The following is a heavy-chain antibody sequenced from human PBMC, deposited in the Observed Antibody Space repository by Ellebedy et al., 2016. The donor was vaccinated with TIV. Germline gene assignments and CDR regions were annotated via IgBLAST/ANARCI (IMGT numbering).Heavy chain of an antibody. V-gene: IGHV3-53*01. J-gene: IGHJ4*02. CDR1: GLTVSSNY. Sequence: GGSLRLSCTASGLTVSSNYMGWVRQGPGKGLEWVATIWSGGSTFYADSVKGRFTVSKDNSKNTLYLEMSSLRAEDTAVYYCARICGGECYSVGSRNYWGPGTLVIVSS. CDR2: IWSGGST. CDR3: ARICGGECYSVGSRNY. D-gene: IGHD2-21*01.